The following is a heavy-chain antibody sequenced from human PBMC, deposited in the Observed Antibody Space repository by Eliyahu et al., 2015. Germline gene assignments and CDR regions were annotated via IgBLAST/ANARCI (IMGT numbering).Heavy chain of an antibody. D-gene: IGHD1-7*01. CDR1: GFTXSSYS. V-gene: IGHV3-21*01. CDR2: ISSSSSYI. J-gene: IGHJ3*02. CDR3: ARAKRRLELQDAFDI. Sequence: EVQLVESXXGLVXPGGXLRLSCAXSGFTXSSYSMNWVRQAXGKGLEWVSSISSSSSYIYYADSVKGRFTISRDNAKNSLYLQMNSLRAEDTAVYYCARAKRRLELQDAFDIWGQGTMVTVSS.